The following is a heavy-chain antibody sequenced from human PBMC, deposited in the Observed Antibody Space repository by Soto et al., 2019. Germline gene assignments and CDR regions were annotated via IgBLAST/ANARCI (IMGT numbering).Heavy chain of an antibody. J-gene: IGHJ4*02. CDR2: IRGSGSST. CDR1: GFTFSTYA. V-gene: IGHV3-23*01. D-gene: IGHD2-15*01. CDR3: AKLDKGYCSGGSCYFDC. Sequence: EVQLLESGGGFIQPGGSLRLSCAASGFTFSTYAMSWVRQAPGKGLEWVSAIRGSGSSTYYADSVKGRFTISRANSKNTLFMQMNSLRAEDTAVYYCAKLDKGYCSGGSCYFDCWGQGTLVTVSS.